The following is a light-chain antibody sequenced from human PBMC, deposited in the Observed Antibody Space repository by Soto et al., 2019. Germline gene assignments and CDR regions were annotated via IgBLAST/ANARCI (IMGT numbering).Light chain of an antibody. Sequence: EIVLTQSPGTLSLSPGERATLSCRASQSVRSNYLAWYQQKPGQAPRLLIYGASSRATGIPDRFSGTESGTDFTLTISRLEPEDFAVYYCQQYGCSPYTFGQGTKLEIK. CDR2: GAS. V-gene: IGKV3-20*01. J-gene: IGKJ2*01. CDR1: QSVRSNY. CDR3: QQYGCSPYT.